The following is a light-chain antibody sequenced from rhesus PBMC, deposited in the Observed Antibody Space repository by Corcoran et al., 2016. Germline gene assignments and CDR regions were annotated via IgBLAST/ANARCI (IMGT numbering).Light chain of an antibody. CDR2: DAS. V-gene: IGKV1-38*01. CDR3: QQRNSYPLT. CDR1: QGISSY. Sequence: DIQLTQSPSSLSASVGDRVTITCRASQGISSYLAWYQQKSGKAPKLLIYDASKLQSGVPSRFSGSGAGTELTLTISSLQPEDFATDYCQQRNSYPLTFGGGTKVEIK. J-gene: IGKJ4*01.